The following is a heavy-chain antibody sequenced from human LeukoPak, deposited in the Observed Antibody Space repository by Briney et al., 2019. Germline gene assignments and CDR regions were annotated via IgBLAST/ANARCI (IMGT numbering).Heavy chain of an antibody. CDR2: ISGYNGNT. V-gene: IGHV1-18*01. J-gene: IGHJ6*03. D-gene: IGHD1-7*01. CDR3: ARALGSGTNYYYYYMDV. Sequence: PGASVKVSCKASGYTFPNYGVSWVRQAPGQGLEWTGWISGYNGNTNFAKKVLGRVTMTTDTSTSTAYMELRSLRSDDTAVYYCARALGSGTNYYYYYMDVWGKGTTVTVSS. CDR1: GYTFPNYG.